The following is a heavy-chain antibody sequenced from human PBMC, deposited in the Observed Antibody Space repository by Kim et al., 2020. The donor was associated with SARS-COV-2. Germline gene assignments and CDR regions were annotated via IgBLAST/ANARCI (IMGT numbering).Heavy chain of an antibody. CDR3: ASTGVGAVGWFDP. Sequence: SETLSLTCSASGGAIRSYYWTWIRQPPGKKLEWIGYVYHTGNTNYNPSLRGRVTISLDTSKRQFSLTLTSVTAADTAVYYCASTGVGAVGWFDPWGQGTLVSVSS. J-gene: IGHJ5*02. V-gene: IGHV4-59*01. CDR1: GGAIRSYY. CDR2: VYHTGNT. D-gene: IGHD1-26*01.